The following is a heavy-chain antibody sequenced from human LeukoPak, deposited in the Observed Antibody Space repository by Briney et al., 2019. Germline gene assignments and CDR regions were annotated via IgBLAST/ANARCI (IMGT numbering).Heavy chain of an antibody. D-gene: IGHD1-26*01. V-gene: IGHV1-69*13. CDR2: IIPIFGTA. CDR1: GYTFTSYG. J-gene: IGHJ4*02. CDR3: ARTQERGFDY. Sequence: ASVKVSCKASGYTFTSYGISWVRQAPGQGLEWMGGIIPIFGTANYAQKFQGRVTITADESTSTAYMELSSLRSEDTAAYYCARTQERGFDYWGQGTLVTVSS.